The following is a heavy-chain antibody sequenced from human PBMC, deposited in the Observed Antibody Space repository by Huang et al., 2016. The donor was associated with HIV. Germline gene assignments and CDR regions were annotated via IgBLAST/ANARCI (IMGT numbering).Heavy chain of an antibody. CDR3: ARLTGSITMIRGVITDPY. Sequence: QLQLQESGPGLVKPSEPLSLTCTVSGGSIRSDNYYWGWIRQPPGKGLELIGSIYYSGCPYNNPAPKRRVTIIVDTSKNHFSLRMRSVTAADTAVYYCARLTGSITMIRGVITDPYWGQGTLVTVSS. V-gene: IGHV4-39*02. CDR2: IYYSGCP. CDR1: GGSIRSDNYY. D-gene: IGHD3-10*01. J-gene: IGHJ4*02.